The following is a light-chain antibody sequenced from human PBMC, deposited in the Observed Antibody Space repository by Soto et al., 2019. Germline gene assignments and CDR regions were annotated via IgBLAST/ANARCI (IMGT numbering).Light chain of an antibody. V-gene: IGLV2-14*01. CDR1: SSDVGGYNY. Sequence: QSALTQPASVSGSPGQSITISCTGTSSDVGGYNYVSWYQQHPGKAPKLMIYEVSNRPSGVSNRFSGSKSGNTASLTISGLQAEDEADYYCSSYPSRSTYVLGNGIKVTV. CDR3: SSYPSRSTYV. CDR2: EVS. J-gene: IGLJ1*01.